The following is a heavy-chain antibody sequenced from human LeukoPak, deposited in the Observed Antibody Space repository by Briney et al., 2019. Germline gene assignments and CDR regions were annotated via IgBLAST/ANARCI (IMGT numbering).Heavy chain of an antibody. CDR1: GFTFANTW. CDR2: INNDGSTT. Sequence: GGSLRLSCAASGFTFANTWMHWVRQAPGKGLVWVSLINNDGSTTNYADSVKGRFTISRDNAKNKVYLQMNSLRAEDTAVYYCAIGGTYGSGSWGQGTLVTVSS. J-gene: IGHJ4*02. D-gene: IGHD3-10*01. V-gene: IGHV3-74*01. CDR3: AIGGTYGSGS.